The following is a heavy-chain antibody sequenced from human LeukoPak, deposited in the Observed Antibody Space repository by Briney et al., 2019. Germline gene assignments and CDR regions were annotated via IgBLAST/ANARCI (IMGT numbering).Heavy chain of an antibody. Sequence: AAVKVSCQASGYIFTAYYIHEVRQAPGQGLEWMGWMKSDSGATKNAQKSQGRVTSTRDTSINTAYMELSSLRSEATAVYYCARDPDTPVAIDIWGQGTTATVSS. CDR2: MKSDSGAT. J-gene: IGHJ3*02. CDR3: ARDPDTPVAIDI. V-gene: IGHV1-2*02. CDR1: GYIFTAYY. D-gene: IGHD5-18*01.